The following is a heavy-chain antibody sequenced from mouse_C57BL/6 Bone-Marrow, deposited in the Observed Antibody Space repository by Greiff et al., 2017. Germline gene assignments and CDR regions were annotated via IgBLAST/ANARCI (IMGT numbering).Heavy chain of an antibody. V-gene: IGHV1-78*01. J-gene: IGHJ4*01. D-gene: IGHD2-3*01. CDR3: SRDGYLYYYARDY. CDR2: IYPRDGSP. Sequence: VQLQQSDAELVKPGASVKISCKVSGYTFTDHTIHWMQQRPEQGLEWIGYIYPRDGSPKYNEKFKGKATLTADKSSSTAYMQLNSLTSDDSAVYFCSRDGYLYYYARDYWGQGTSVTVAS. CDR1: GYTFTDHT.